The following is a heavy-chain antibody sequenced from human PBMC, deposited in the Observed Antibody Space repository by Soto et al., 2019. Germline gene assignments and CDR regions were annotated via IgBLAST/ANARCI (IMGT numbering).Heavy chain of an antibody. V-gene: IGHV1-69*01. D-gene: IGHD6-13*01. Sequence: QVQLVQSGAEVKKPGSSVKVSCKASGGTFSSYAISWVRQAPGQGLEWMGGLIPIFGTANYAQKFQGRVTITATESTSTDYMKRSSLRSDDTAVYYCARGVVEQQPGPIEYYYDYYGRDVWGQGTTVTV. CDR3: ARGVVEQQPGPIEYYYDYYGRDV. CDR2: LIPIFGTA. J-gene: IGHJ6*02. CDR1: GGTFSSYA.